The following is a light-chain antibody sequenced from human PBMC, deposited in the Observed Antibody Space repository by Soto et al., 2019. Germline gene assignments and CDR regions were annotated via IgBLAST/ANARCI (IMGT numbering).Light chain of an antibody. CDR1: QSVLYSSNNKNY. CDR3: QQYSSSLYT. CDR2: WAS. Sequence: DIVMTQSPDSLAVSLGERATINCKSSQSVLYSSNNKNYLAWYQQKPGQPPKLLIYWASTRESGVPDRFSGSGSGTDFTLPISSLQAEDVAVYYCQQYSSSLYTFCQGTKLEIK. J-gene: IGKJ2*01. V-gene: IGKV4-1*01.